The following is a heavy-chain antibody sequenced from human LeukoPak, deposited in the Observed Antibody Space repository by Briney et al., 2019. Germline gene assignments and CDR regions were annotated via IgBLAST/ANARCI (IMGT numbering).Heavy chain of an antibody. CDR1: GFTFSSYA. CDR2: ISYDGSNK. D-gene: IGHD3-16*02. J-gene: IGHJ4*02. V-gene: IGHV3-30-3*01. Sequence: GGSLRLSCAASGFTFSSYAMHWVRQAPGKGLEWVAVISYDGSNKYYADSVKGRFTISRDNSKNTLYLQMNSLRAEDTAVYYCARDLSWYFDYWGQGTLVTVSS. CDR3: ARDLSWYFDY.